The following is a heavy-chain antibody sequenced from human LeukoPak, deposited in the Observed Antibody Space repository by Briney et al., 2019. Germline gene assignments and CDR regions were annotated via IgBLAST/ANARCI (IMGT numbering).Heavy chain of an antibody. J-gene: IGHJ4*02. V-gene: IGHV3-9*01. CDR3: AKGVYSGSHYGLGYFDY. CDR1: GFTFDDYA. D-gene: IGHD1-26*01. CDR2: ISWNSGSI. Sequence: GGSLRLSCAASGFTFDDYAMHWVRQAPGKGLEWVSGISWNSGSIGYADSVKGRFTISRDNSKNTLYLQMNSLRAEDTAVYYCAKGVYSGSHYGLGYFDYWGQGTLVTVSS.